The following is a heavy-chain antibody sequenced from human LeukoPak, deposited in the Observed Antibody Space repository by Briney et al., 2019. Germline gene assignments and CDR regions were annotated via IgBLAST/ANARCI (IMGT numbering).Heavy chain of an antibody. CDR3: ASARGLHQDHEYYYYYGMDV. Sequence: SLTLSCTASGFTFISYSMHWVRQAPGQGLEWVGCISSEGSNKYYADSMKGRFTIARDNSKNTMYLQMNSLRAEDTAVYYCASARGLHQDHEYYYYYGMDVWGQGTTVTVSS. J-gene: IGHJ6*02. D-gene: IGHD1-14*01. CDR1: GFTFISYS. CDR2: ISSEGSNK. V-gene: IGHV3-30-3*01.